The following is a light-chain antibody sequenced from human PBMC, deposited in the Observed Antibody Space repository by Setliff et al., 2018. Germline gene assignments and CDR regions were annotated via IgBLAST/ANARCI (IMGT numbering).Light chain of an antibody. CDR2: HVN. CDR1: SSDVGDYNS. V-gene: IGLV2-14*01. J-gene: IGLJ3*02. CDR3: SSNTNSNTLFV. Sequence: QSVLTQPDSVSGSPGQSITISCTGTSSDVGDYNSVSWYQQHPGKAPKLIISHVNNRPSGVSNRFSGPKSGNTASLTISGLQAEDEADYYCSSNTNSNTLFVFGGGTKVTVL.